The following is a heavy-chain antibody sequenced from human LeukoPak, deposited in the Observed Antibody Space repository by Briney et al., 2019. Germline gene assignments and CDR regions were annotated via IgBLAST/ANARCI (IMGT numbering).Heavy chain of an antibody. CDR3: ARDAQYYDFWSGYPRAGYYYYGMDV. J-gene: IGHJ6*02. CDR1: GFTFSSYG. Sequence: HPGRSLRLSCAASGFTFSSYGMHWVRQAPGKGLEWVAVIWYDGSNKYYADSVKGRFTISRDNSKNTLYLQTNSLRAEDTAVYYCARDAQYYDFWSGYPRAGYYYYGMDVWGQGTTVTVSS. D-gene: IGHD3-3*01. V-gene: IGHV3-33*01. CDR2: IWYDGSNK.